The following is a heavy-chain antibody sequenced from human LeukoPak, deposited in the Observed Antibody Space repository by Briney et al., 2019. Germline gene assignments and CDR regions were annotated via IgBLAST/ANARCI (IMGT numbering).Heavy chain of an antibody. CDR1: GFTFSTFW. D-gene: IGHD3-10*01. J-gene: IGHJ4*02. V-gene: IGHV3-74*01. CDR3: ARDLSPMVRGVTQFDY. Sequence: GGSLRLSCATSGFTFSTFWMHWVRQAPGKGLVWVSRINHDGSSTNYADSVKGRFTISRDNAKNTLHLQMNSLRAEDTAVYYCARDLSPMVRGVTQFDYWGQGTLVTVSS. CDR2: INHDGSST.